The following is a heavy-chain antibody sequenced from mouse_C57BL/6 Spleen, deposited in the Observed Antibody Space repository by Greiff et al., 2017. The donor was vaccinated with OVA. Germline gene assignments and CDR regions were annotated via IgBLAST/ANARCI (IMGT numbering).Heavy chain of an antibody. Sequence: EVKLVESGGGLVQPKGSLKLSCAASGFSFNTYAMNWVRQAPGKGLEWVARIRSKSNNYATYYADSVKDRFTISRDDSESMLYLQMNNLKTEDTAMYYCVRHGGGQLTFDYWGQGTTLTVSS. CDR1: GFSFNTYA. D-gene: IGHD3-2*02. CDR3: VRHGGGQLTFDY. CDR2: IRSKSNNYAT. J-gene: IGHJ2*01. V-gene: IGHV10-1*01.